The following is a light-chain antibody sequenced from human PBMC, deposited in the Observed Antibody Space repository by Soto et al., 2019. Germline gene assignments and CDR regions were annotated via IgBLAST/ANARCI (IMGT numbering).Light chain of an antibody. CDR2: DTY. Sequence: EIVLTQSPGTLSLSPGERATLSCRASQSVGRNYLAWYQQKPGQAHRLLIYDTYNRATGVPDRFSGSGSGTDFTLTIRRLEPEDFAVYYCHQYATSPITFGQGTRLDI. CDR3: HQYATSPIT. CDR1: QSVGRNY. V-gene: IGKV3-20*01. J-gene: IGKJ5*01.